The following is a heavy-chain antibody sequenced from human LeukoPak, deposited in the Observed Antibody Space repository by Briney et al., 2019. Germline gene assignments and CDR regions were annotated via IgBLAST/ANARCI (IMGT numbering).Heavy chain of an antibody. D-gene: IGHD3-22*01. V-gene: IGHV3-11*01. J-gene: IGHJ3*02. CDR1: GFTFSDYY. Sequence: PGGSLSLSCAVSGFTFSDYYMRWIRQAPGKGLGWVSYMSISGDIIYYADSVKGRFTISRDNARNSLYLQMNSLRAEDTAVYYCARGYSPPNYYDSSGYPDAFDIWGQGTMVTVSS. CDR3: ARGYSPPNYYDSSGYPDAFDI. CDR2: MSISGDII.